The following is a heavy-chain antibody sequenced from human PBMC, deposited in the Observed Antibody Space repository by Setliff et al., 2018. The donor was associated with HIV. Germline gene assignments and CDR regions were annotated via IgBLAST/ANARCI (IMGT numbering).Heavy chain of an antibody. CDR2: IFDSENT. J-gene: IGHJ5*02. CDR3: ARHWRGSGWSNWFDP. Sequence: SETLSLTCSVSNDSITYYYWNWIRQPPGKGLEWIGNIFDSENTNYNPSLKSRLTMSVDTSKNQFSLKLTSVTAADTAVYYCARHWRGSGWSNWFDPWGQGTLVTVSS. CDR1: NDSITYYY. V-gene: IGHV4-59*08. D-gene: IGHD6-19*01.